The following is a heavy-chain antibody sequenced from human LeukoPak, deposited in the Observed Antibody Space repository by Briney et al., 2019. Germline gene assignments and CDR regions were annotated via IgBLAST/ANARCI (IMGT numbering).Heavy chain of an antibody. CDR1: GYTFTGYY. CDR3: ARQTPGYYYYGMDV. J-gene: IGHJ6*02. Sequence: GASVKVCCKASGYTFTGYYMHWVRQAPGQGLEWMGWINPNSGGTNYAQKFQGRVTMTRDTSISTAYMELSRLRSDDTAVYYCARQTPGYYYYGMDVWGQGTTVTVSS. V-gene: IGHV1-2*02. CDR2: INPNSGGT.